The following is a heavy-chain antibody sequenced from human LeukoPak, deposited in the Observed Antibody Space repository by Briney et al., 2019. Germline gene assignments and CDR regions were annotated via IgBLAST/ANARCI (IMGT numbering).Heavy chain of an antibody. CDR3: ARQGSSGWTYDAFDI. V-gene: IGHV5-51*01. CDR1: GYSFTSYW. D-gene: IGHD6-19*01. Sequence: GESLKISCKGSGYSFTSYWIGWVRQMPGKGLEWMGIIYPGDSDTRYSPSFQGQVTISADKSISTAYLQWSSLKASDTAMYYCARQGSSGWTYDAFDIWGQGTMVTVSS. J-gene: IGHJ3*02. CDR2: IYPGDSDT.